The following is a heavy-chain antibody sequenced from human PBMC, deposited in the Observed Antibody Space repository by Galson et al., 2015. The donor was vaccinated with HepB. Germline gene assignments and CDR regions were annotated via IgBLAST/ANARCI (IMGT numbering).Heavy chain of an antibody. D-gene: IGHD3-22*01. CDR2: ISSSSSYI. J-gene: IGHJ3*02. CDR3: ARDWSYDSSGYGGHDAFDI. CDR1: GFTFSSYS. Sequence: SLRLSCAASGFTFSSYSMNWVRQAPGKGLEWVSSISSSSSYIYYADSVKGRFTISRDNAKNSLYLQMNSLRAEDTVVYYCARDWSYDSSGYGGHDAFDIWGQGTMVTVSS. V-gene: IGHV3-21*01.